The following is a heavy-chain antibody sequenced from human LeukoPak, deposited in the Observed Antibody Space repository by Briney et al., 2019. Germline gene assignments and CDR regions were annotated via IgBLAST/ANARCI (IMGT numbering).Heavy chain of an antibody. Sequence: SETLSLTCTVYGESLNSYYWTWIRQSPVKGLEWIGDIFDGKTINYNPSLKSRVTISAATSSQQFSLNLKSVTAADTAVYFCASGAWATRLNSWAQGALVIVSS. CDR1: GESLNSYY. J-gene: IGHJ4*02. V-gene: IGHV4-34*12. CDR3: ASGAWATRLNS. D-gene: IGHD5-24*01. CDR2: IFDGKTI.